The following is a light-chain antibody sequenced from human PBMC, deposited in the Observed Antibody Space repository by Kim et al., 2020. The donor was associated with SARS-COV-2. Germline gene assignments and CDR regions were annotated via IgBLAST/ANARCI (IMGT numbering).Light chain of an antibody. CDR1: KLGDKY. J-gene: IGLJ1*01. Sequence: VSTAQTSIITCSGNKLGDKYASWYQQKPGQPPVVVIYQDVQRPSGIPERFSGSNSGNTATLTISGTQALDEADYYCQAWDNTTGVFGKGTKVTVL. CDR3: QAWDNTTGV. V-gene: IGLV3-1*01. CDR2: QDV.